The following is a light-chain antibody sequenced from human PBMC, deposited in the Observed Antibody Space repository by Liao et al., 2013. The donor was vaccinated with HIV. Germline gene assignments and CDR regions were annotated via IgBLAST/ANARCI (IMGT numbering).Light chain of an antibody. CDR2: QDS. CDR3: QVWDSSSDHVV. Sequence: SYELTQPPSVSVSPGQTASITCSGDKLGDKFASWYQQKPGQSPVLVNYQDSKRPSGIPERFSGSNSGNTATLTISRVEAGDEADYYCQVWDSSSDHVVFGGGTKLTVL. J-gene: IGLJ2*01. CDR1: KLGDKF. V-gene: IGLV3-1*01.